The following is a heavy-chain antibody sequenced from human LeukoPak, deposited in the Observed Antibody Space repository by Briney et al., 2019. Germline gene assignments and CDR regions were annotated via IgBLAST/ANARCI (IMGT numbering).Heavy chain of an antibody. CDR2: IYYSGST. J-gene: IGHJ4*02. CDR1: GGSIISSSYY. CDR3: AREAGNYAYFDY. D-gene: IGHD1-7*01. Sequence: PSETLSLTCTVSGGSIISSSYYWDWIRQPPGKGLEWIGSIYYSGSTYYNPSLKSRVTISVDTSKSQFSLKVSSVTAADTAVYYCAREAGNYAYFDYWGQGTLVTVSS. V-gene: IGHV4-39*07.